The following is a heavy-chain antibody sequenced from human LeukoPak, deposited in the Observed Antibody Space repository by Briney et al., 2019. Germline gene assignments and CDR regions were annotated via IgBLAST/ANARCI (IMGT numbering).Heavy chain of an antibody. Sequence: GGSLRLSCAASGFTFSSYSMNWVRQAPGKGLKWVSSISSSSSYIYYADPVKGRFTISRDNAKNSLYLQMNSLRAEDTAVYYCARVALDYDILTGYHTLDYWGQGTLVTVSS. CDR1: GFTFSSYS. CDR3: ARVALDYDILTGYHTLDY. J-gene: IGHJ4*02. D-gene: IGHD3-9*01. V-gene: IGHV3-21*01. CDR2: ISSSSSYI.